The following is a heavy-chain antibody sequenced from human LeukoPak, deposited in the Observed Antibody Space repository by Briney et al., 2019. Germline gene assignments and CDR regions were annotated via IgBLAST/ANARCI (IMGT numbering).Heavy chain of an antibody. J-gene: IGHJ4*02. CDR2: IIPIFGTA. D-gene: IGHD3-22*01. CDR1: GGTFSSYA. CDR3: ATSYDSSGYYDY. Sequence: PGASVKVSCKASGGTFSSYAISWVRQAPGQGLEWMGGIIPIFGTANYAQKFQGRVTITADESTSTAYMELSSLRSEDTAVYYCATSYDSSGYYDYWGQGTLVTVSS. V-gene: IGHV1-69*13.